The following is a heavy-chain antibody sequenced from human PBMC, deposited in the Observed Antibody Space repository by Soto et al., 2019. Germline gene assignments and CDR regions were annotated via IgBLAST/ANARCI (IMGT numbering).Heavy chain of an antibody. V-gene: IGHV4-31*03. J-gene: IGHJ4*02. CDR3: ASASGSYMPFDY. CDR2: IYYSGST. D-gene: IGHD1-26*01. CDR1: GGSISSGGYS. Sequence: QVQLQESGPGLVKPSQTLSLTCTVSGGSISSGGYSWGWIGRPPGKGLEWIGYIYYSGSTYYNPSLKSRVTISVDTSKNQFSLKLSSVTAADTAVYYCASASGSYMPFDYWGQGTLVTVSS.